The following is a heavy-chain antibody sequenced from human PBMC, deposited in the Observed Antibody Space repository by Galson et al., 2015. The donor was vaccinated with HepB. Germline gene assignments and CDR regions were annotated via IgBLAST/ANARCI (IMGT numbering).Heavy chain of an antibody. V-gene: IGHV3-53*01. D-gene: IGHD2-2*01. CDR1: GFTVSSNY. J-gene: IGHJ4*02. CDR3: ARASGCTSTICYYGLSDY. CDR2: IYSDGKT. Sequence: SLRLSCAASGFTVSSNYMSWVRQAPGKGLEWVSVIYSDGKTYYADSVKGRFTISRDTSKNTLYLQMNSLRAEDTAVYYCARASGCTSTICYYGLSDYWGQGALVTVPS.